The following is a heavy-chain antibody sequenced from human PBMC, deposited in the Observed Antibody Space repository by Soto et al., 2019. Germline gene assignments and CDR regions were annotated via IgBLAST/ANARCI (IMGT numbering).Heavy chain of an antibody. Sequence: ASVKVSCKASGYTFTSYYMHWVRQAPGQGLEWMGIINPSGGSTSYAQKFQGRVTMTRDTSTSTVYMELSSLRSEDTAVYYCARDQGYCSGGSCYSVYFDYWGQGTLVTVSS. CDR3: ARDQGYCSGGSCYSVYFDY. CDR1: GYTFTSYY. V-gene: IGHV1-46*01. J-gene: IGHJ4*02. CDR2: INPSGGST. D-gene: IGHD2-15*01.